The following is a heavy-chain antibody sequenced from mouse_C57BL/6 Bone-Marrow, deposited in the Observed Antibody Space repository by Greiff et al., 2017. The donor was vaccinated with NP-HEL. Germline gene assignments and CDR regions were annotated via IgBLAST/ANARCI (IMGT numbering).Heavy chain of an antibody. D-gene: IGHD2-2*01. CDR3: ARGDGYDPFAY. CDR1: GYTFTSYW. Sequence: QVQLQQPGADLVRPGSSVKLSCKASGYTFTSYWMDWVKQRPGQGLEWIGNIYPSDSETHYNQKFKDKATLTVDKSSSTAYMQLSSLTSEDSAVYYCARGDGYDPFAYWGQGTLVTVSA. J-gene: IGHJ3*01. CDR2: IYPSDSET. V-gene: IGHV1-61*01.